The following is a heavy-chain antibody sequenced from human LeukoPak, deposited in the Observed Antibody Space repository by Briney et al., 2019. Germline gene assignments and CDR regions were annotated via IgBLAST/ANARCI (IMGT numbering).Heavy chain of an antibody. V-gene: IGHV1-46*01. CDR2: INPSGGST. Sequence: GASVKVSCKASGYTFTSYGISWVRQAPGQGLEWMGIINPSGGSTSYAQKFQGRVTMTRDTSTSTVYMELSSLRSEDTAVYYCARRSPGGAFDYWGQGTLVTVSS. CDR1: GYTFTSYG. CDR3: ARRSPGGAFDY. D-gene: IGHD4-23*01. J-gene: IGHJ4*02.